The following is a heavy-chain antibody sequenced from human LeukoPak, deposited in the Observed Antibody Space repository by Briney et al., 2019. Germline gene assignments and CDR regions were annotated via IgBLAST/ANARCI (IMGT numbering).Heavy chain of an antibody. CDR3: ARGPRLDSSGWYYGAFDI. J-gene: IGHJ3*02. Sequence: ASVKVSCKASGYTFTGYYIHWVRQAPGQGLEWMGRINPNSGGADYAQKFQGRVSLTRDTSISTAYMELSSLRSDDTAVYYCARGPRLDSSGWYYGAFDIWGQGTMVTVS. CDR2: INPNSGGA. CDR1: GYTFTGYY. V-gene: IGHV1-2*06. D-gene: IGHD6-19*01.